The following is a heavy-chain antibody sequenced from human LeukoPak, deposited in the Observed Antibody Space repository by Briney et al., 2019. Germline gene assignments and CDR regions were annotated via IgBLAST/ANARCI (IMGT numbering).Heavy chain of an antibody. V-gene: IGHV3-23*01. D-gene: IGHD3-22*01. J-gene: IGHJ4*02. CDR2: ISGSGGST. CDR1: GFTFSSYA. Sequence: PRGSLRLSCAASGFTFSSYAMSGVRQAPGKGLEWVSAISGSGGSTYYADSVKGRFTISRDNSKNTLYLQMNSLRAEDTAVYYCAKDGHYDSSGPYYFDYWGQGTLVTVSS. CDR3: AKDGHYDSSGPYYFDY.